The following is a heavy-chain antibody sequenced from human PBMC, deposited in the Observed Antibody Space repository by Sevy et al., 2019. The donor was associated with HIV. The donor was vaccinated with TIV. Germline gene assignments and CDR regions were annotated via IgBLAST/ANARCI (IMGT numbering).Heavy chain of an antibody. CDR2: INSISTYI. Sequence: GGSLRLSCAASGFTFSSYSMHWVRQAPGKGLEWVSSINSISTYIYYAASVKGRFTISRDNAKNSLYLQMNSLRAEDTAVYYCARGPDYDDSSGYYYQWGQGTLVTVSS. D-gene: IGHD3-22*01. J-gene: IGHJ4*02. V-gene: IGHV3-21*01. CDR1: GFTFSSYS. CDR3: ARGPDYDDSSGYYYQ.